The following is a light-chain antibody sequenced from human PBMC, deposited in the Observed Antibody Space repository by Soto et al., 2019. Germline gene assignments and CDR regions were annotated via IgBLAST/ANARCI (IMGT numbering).Light chain of an antibody. Sequence: EIVITQSPPTLSFSPLEVATLSCRASQSVSSILAWYQQKPGQAPRLLIYGASTRATGIPARFSGSGSGTEFTLTISSLQSEDFAVYYCQQYNNWPGTFGQGTKVDIK. V-gene: IGKV3-15*01. CDR1: QSVSSI. CDR3: QQYNNWPGT. CDR2: GAS. J-gene: IGKJ1*01.